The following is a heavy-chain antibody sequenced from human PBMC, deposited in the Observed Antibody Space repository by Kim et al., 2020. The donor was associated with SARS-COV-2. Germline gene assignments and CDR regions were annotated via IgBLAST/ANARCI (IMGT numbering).Heavy chain of an antibody. CDR2: ISSSSSTI. V-gene: IGHV3-48*02. D-gene: IGHD6-13*01. J-gene: IGHJ4*02. CDR3: ARDASGYSSSWYVTY. CDR1: GFTFSSYS. Sequence: GGSLRLSCAASGFTFSSYSMNWVRQAPGKGLEWVSYISSSSSTIYYADSVKGRFTISRDNAKNSLYLQMNSLRDEDTAVYYCARDASGYSSSWYVTYWGQGTLVTVSS.